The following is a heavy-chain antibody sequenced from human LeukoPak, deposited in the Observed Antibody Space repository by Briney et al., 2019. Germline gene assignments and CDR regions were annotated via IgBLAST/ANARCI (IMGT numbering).Heavy chain of an antibody. D-gene: IGHD3-10*01. V-gene: IGHV4-61*05. CDR2: IYYSGST. Sequence: KTSETLSLTCTVSGGSISRSSYYWGWIRQPPGKGLEWIGDIYYSGSTNYNPSLKSRVTISVDTSKNQFSLKLSSVTAADTAVYYCARFYYGSGSRRWFDPWGQGTLVTVSS. J-gene: IGHJ5*02. CDR3: ARFYYGSGSRRWFDP. CDR1: GGSISRSSYY.